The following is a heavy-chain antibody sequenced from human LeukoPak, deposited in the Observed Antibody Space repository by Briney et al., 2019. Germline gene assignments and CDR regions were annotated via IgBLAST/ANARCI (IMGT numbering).Heavy chain of an antibody. CDR2: IYYSGST. CDR3: ARRAYGSGSFSNYWYFDL. V-gene: IGHV4-59*08. J-gene: IGHJ2*01. Sequence: TSETLSLTCTVSGGSISSYYWSWIRQPPGKGLEWIGYIYYSGSTNYNPSLKSRVTISVDTSKNQFSLKLSSVTAADTAVYYCARRAYGSGSFSNYWYFDLWGRGTLVTVSS. D-gene: IGHD3-10*01. CDR1: GGSISSYY.